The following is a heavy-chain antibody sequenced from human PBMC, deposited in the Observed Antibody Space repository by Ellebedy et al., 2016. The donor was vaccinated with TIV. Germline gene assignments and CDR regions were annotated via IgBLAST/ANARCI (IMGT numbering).Heavy chain of an antibody. J-gene: IGHJ4*02. D-gene: IGHD6-19*01. CDR1: GFTFSSYS. Sequence: PGGSLRLSCAASGFTFSSYSMNWVRQAPGKGLEWVSSISSSSSYIYYADSVKSRFTISRDNAKNSLYLQMNSLRAEDTAVYYCARDPDLPGIAVAGAFDYWGQGTLVTVSS. CDR2: ISSSSSYI. CDR3: ARDPDLPGIAVAGAFDY. V-gene: IGHV3-21*01.